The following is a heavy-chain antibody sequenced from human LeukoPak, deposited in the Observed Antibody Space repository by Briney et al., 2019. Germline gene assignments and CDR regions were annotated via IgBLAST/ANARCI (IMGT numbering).Heavy chain of an antibody. J-gene: IGHJ3*02. D-gene: IGHD2-2*01. Sequence: GGTLRLSCAASGFTFSSYEMNWVRQAPGKGLEWVSHISSGGSTIYYADSVKGRFTISRDNAKKSLYLQMNSLRAEDTAVYYCARGEGYQLLDAFDIWGQGTMVTVSS. CDR2: ISSGGSTI. V-gene: IGHV3-48*03. CDR3: ARGEGYQLLDAFDI. CDR1: GFTFSSYE.